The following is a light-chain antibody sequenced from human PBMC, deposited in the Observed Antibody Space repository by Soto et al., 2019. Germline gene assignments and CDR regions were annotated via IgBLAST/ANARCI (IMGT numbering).Light chain of an antibody. V-gene: IGLV4-69*01. J-gene: IGLJ3*02. CDR1: RGHSSYA. CDR3: QTWGTGIRV. Sequence: QSVLTQSPSASASLGASVKLTCTLSRGHSSYAIAWHQQQPEKGPRYLMKLNSDGSHSKGDGIPDRFSGSSSGAERYLTISSLQSEDEAAYYCQTWGTGIRVFGGGTKLTVL. CDR2: LNSDGSH.